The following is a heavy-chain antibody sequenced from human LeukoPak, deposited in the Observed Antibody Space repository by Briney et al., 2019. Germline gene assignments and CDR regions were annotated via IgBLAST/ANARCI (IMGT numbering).Heavy chain of an antibody. D-gene: IGHD2-15*01. Sequence: GGSLRLSCAVSGFTFSTYSIHWVRQAPGKGLEWVAFIQFDGSNEFYADSVKGRFTISRDNSKNTLYLQMNSLRTEDTSVYYCAEDQKLQPFHYWGQGTLVTVSS. CDR2: IQFDGSNE. V-gene: IGHV3-30*02. CDR3: AEDQKLQPFHY. CDR1: GFTFSTYS. J-gene: IGHJ4*02.